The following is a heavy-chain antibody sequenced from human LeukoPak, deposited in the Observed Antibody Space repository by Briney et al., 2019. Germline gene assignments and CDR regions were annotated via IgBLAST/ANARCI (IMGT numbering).Heavy chain of an antibody. CDR1: GGPISVDY. V-gene: IGHV4-59*12. CDR2: IYYTGRT. Sequence: SETLSLTCIVSGGPISVDYWNWIRQAPGKGLEWIGYIYYTGRTKYNPSLASRLTISIDTSKNQFSLKLSSVTAADTAVYYCARVRYSDSSVLTRKRSYYFDYWGQGTLVTVSS. CDR3: ARVRYSDSSVLTRKRSYYFDY. D-gene: IGHD3-22*01. J-gene: IGHJ4*02.